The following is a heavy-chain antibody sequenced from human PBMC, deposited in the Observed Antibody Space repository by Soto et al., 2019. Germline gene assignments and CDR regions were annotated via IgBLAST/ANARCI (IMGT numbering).Heavy chain of an antibody. CDR3: AKAPNFDIFTGRYYYYHMDV. V-gene: IGHV3-23*01. Sequence: GGSLRLSCADSGFNFGSYAMTWVRQAPGKGLEWVSAISGSGGSTYYADSVKGRFTISRDNSRNTVHLQMNSLRAEDTAVYYCAKAPNFDIFTGRYYYYHMDVWGKGTTVTVSS. CDR1: GFNFGSYA. J-gene: IGHJ6*03. CDR2: ISGSGGST. D-gene: IGHD3-9*01.